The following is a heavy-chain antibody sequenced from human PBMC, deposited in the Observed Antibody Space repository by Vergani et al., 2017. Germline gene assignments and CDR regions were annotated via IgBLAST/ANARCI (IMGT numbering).Heavy chain of an antibody. CDR1: GYTFTGYY. J-gene: IGHJ6*02. CDR3: ARYVDTAMVLDYYYYGMDG. CDR2: INPNSGGT. Sequence: QVQLVQSGAEVKKPGASVKVSCKASGYTFTGYYMHWVRQAPGQGLEWMGWINPNSGGTNYAQKFQGRVTMTRDTSISTAYMELSRLRSDDTAVYYCARYVDTAMVLDYYYYGMDGWGQGTTVTVSS. D-gene: IGHD5-18*01. V-gene: IGHV1-2*02.